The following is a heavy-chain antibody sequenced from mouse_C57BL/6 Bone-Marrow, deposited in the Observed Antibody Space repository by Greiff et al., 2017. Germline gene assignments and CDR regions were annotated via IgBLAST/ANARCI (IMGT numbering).Heavy chain of an antibody. CDR1: GFTFSDYG. Sequence: EVKLVESGGGLVKPGGSLKLSCAASGFTFSDYGMHWVRQAPEKGLEWVAYISSGSSTIYYADTVKGRFTISRDNAKNTLFLQMTSLRSEDTAMYYCARTWLRGPFDYWGQGTTLTVSS. J-gene: IGHJ2*01. V-gene: IGHV5-17*01. CDR3: ARTWLRGPFDY. D-gene: IGHD2-2*01. CDR2: ISSGSSTI.